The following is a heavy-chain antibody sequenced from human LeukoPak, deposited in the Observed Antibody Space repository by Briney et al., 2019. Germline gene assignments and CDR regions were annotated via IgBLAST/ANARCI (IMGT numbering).Heavy chain of an antibody. Sequence: SETLSLTCTVSGGSISSSSYYWGWIRQPPGKGLEWIGYIYYSGSTNYNPSLKSRVTISVDTSKNQFSLKLSSVTAADTAVYYCAVAYGSGSYSFWGQGTLVTVSS. J-gene: IGHJ4*02. CDR3: AVAYGSGSYSF. CDR2: IYYSGST. D-gene: IGHD3-10*01. CDR1: GGSISSSSYY. V-gene: IGHV4-61*05.